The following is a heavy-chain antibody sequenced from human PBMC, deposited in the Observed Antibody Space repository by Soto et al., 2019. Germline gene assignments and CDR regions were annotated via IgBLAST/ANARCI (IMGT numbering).Heavy chain of an antibody. D-gene: IGHD2-8*01. CDR3: ARGGYCSNGVCYRAVDD. J-gene: IGHJ4*02. CDR2: IIPMFDTT. Sequence: ASVKVSCKASGGTFSSSTISWVRQAPGQGLEWMGVIIPMFDTTNYAQNFQGRLTITADDSTSTAYMELSSLRSEDTAMYFCARGGYCSNGVCYRAVDDWGQGTLVTV. CDR1: GGTFSSST. V-gene: IGHV1-69*13.